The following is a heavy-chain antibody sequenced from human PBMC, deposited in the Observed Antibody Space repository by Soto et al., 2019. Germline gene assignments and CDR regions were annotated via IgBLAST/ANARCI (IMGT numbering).Heavy chain of an antibody. CDR3: AKDQGGYMVSGMDV. CDR1: GYTCTDYY. D-gene: IGHD2-2*02. CDR2: INPNSGAT. V-gene: IGHV1-2*02. Sequence: QVQLVQSRAEVKKPGASVNVSCKASGYTCTDYYIYWLRQAPGHGLEWMGWINPNSGATNYAHNFQGRVTMTRDTSIRAAYMELSRLSSDDTAVYYCAKDQGGYMVSGMDVWGQGTTVTVSS. J-gene: IGHJ6*02.